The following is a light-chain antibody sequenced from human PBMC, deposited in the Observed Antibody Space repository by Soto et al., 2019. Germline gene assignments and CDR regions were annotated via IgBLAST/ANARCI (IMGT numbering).Light chain of an antibody. J-gene: IGLJ3*02. CDR2: EVT. CDR3: SSCTLNTTRV. CDR1: TSDIGSYNF. V-gene: IGLV2-14*03. Sequence: QSVLTQPASVSESPGQTITISCAGTTSDIGSYNFVSWYQQHPGTAPKLIIYEVTNRPLGISSRFSGSRSGNTASLTISGLRTEDEAHYYCSSCTLNTTRVFGGGTKLTVL.